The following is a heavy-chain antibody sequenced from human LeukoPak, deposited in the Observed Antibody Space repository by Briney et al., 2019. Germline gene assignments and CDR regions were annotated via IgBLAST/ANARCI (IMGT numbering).Heavy chain of an antibody. CDR3: ARGFAVAGTGHAYYI. CDR1: GFPFNSYD. CDR2: MWYDESSK. D-gene: IGHD6-19*01. Sequence: GGSLRLSCAASGFPFNSYDVDWVRQAPGKGLEWVAIMWYDESSKYYADSVKGRFTISRDNSKNKLYLQMNSLRAEDTAVYYCARGFAVAGTGHAYYIWGQGTMVTVSS. J-gene: IGHJ3*02. V-gene: IGHV3-33*01.